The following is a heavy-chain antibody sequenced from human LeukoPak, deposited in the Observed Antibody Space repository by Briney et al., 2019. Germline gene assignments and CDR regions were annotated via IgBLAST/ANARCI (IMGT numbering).Heavy chain of an antibody. Sequence: GASVRVSCKASGYTFTDYYTHWMRQAPGQGPEWMGWIYPKSGGTNSAQKFQGRVTMTRDTSISTAYMELSRLRSDDTAVYYCARDRRTRYYDILTGHRGWFDPWGQGTLVTVSS. J-gene: IGHJ5*02. CDR1: GYTFTDYY. CDR2: IYPKSGGT. D-gene: IGHD3-9*01. V-gene: IGHV1-2*02. CDR3: ARDRRTRYYDILTGHRGWFDP.